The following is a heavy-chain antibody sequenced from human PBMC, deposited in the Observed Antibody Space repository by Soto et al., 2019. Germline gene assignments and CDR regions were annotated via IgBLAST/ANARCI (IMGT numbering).Heavy chain of an antibody. CDR1: GFTFSSYS. Sequence: EVQLVESGGGLVKPGGSLRLSCAASGFTFSSYSMNWVRQAPGKGLEWVSSISSSSSYIYYEDSVKGRFTISRDNAKNSLYLQMNSLRAEDTAVYYCARDPQYYDILTGYSNYYYYYMDVWGKGTTVTVSS. J-gene: IGHJ6*03. V-gene: IGHV3-21*01. CDR2: ISSSSSYI. CDR3: ARDPQYYDILTGYSNYYYYYMDV. D-gene: IGHD3-9*01.